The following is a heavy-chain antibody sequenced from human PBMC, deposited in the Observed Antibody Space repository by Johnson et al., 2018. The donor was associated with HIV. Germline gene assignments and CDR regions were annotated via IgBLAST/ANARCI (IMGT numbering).Heavy chain of an antibody. Sequence: QVQLVESGGGVVQPGRSLRLSCAASGFTFSNYALHWVRQTPGKGLEWVSVIYSGGSTYYADSVKGRFTIARDNSKNTLYLQMNSLRAEDTAVYYCARDRDYGDYKVGAFDIWGQGTMVTVSS. V-gene: IGHV3-NL1*01. CDR2: IYSGGST. CDR1: GFTFSNYA. D-gene: IGHD4-17*01. CDR3: ARDRDYGDYKVGAFDI. J-gene: IGHJ3*02.